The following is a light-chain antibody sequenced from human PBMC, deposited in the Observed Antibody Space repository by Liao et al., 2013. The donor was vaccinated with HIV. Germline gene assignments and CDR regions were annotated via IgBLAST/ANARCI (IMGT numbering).Light chain of an antibody. CDR1: NLGDKS. V-gene: IGLV3-21*01. J-gene: IGLJ2*01. CDR2: YDS. CDR3: QSADSSGTYVV. Sequence: YVLTQPPSVSVAPGETASITCGGDNLGDKSVHWYQQKAGLAPLLVLFYDSVRPSGIPERFSGSNSGNTATLTISETQALDEADYYCQSADSSGTYVVFGGGTKLTVL.